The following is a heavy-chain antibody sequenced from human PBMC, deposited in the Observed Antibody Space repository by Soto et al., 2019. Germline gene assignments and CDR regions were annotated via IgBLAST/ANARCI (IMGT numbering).Heavy chain of an antibody. V-gene: IGHV3-21*01. D-gene: IGHD6-13*01. J-gene: IGHJ4*02. CDR3: AKDSWYFDL. CDR1: GFTFNNYG. CDR2: VSKSDYT. Sequence: GGSLRLSCVVSGFTFNNYGINWVRQAPGKGLEWVSSVSKSDYTYYSDSVKGRFTISRDNAKNSVSLQMNTLRAEDTAVYYCAKDSWYFDLWSQGSQVTVSS.